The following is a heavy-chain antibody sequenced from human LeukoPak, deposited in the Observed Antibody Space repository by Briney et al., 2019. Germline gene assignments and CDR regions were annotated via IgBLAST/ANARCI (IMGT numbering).Heavy chain of an antibody. V-gene: IGHV3-23*01. J-gene: IGHJ6*02. D-gene: IGHD6-19*01. CDR1: GFPFGSYA. Sequence: PGGSLRLSCAASGFPFGSYAMTWVRQAPGKGLGSVSVITDGADTYYADSVKGRFTISRDNSKNTLYLQMNSLRAEDTAVYYCARGGAVAGIGMDVWGQGTTVTVSS. CDR2: ITDGADT. CDR3: ARGGAVAGIGMDV.